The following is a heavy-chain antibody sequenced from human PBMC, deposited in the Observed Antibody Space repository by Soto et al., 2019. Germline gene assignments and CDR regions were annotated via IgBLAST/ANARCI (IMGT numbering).Heavy chain of an antibody. D-gene: IGHD4-4*01. CDR1: GGSVSSGSYY. J-gene: IGHJ5*02. V-gene: IGHV4-61*01. CDR2: IYNSGNT. Sequence: QVQLQESGPGLVKPSETLSLTCTVSGGSVSSGSYYWSWIRQPPGKGLEWIGYIYNSGNTNHNPSLKRRVSISIDTSNNQISLKLSSVTAADTAVYYCAGDYSIPWGQGTLVTVSS. CDR3: AGDYSIP.